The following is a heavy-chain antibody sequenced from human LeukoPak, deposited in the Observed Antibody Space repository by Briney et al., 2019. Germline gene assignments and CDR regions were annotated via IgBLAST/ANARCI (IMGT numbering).Heavy chain of an antibody. CDR2: MNPNSGNT. D-gene: IGHD1-7*01. V-gene: IGHV1-8*01. Sequence: GASVKVSCKASGYTFTSYDINWVRQATGQGLEWMGWMNPNSGNTGYAQKFQGRVTMTEDTSTDTAYMELSSLRSEDTAVYYCASPRVYNWNYAAFDYWGQGTLVTVSS. CDR1: GYTFTSYD. J-gene: IGHJ4*02. CDR3: ASPRVYNWNYAAFDY.